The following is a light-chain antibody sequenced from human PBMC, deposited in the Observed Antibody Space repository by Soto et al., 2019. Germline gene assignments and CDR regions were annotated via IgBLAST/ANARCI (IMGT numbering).Light chain of an antibody. CDR2: EVS. J-gene: IGLJ1*01. Sequence: QSALTHPASVSGSRGQSITISCTGTRSDIGAYNSVSWYQHHPGKAPKLMIYEVSNRPSGVSNRFSASKSGNTASLTISGLQAEDEADYYCSSRTTSNPYVFGTGTQLTVL. CDR3: SSRTTSNPYV. CDR1: RSDIGAYNS. V-gene: IGLV2-14*01.